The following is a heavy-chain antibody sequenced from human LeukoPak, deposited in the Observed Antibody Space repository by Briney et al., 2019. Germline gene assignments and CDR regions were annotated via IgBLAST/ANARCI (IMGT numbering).Heavy chain of an antibody. V-gene: IGHV3-48*04. D-gene: IGHD2/OR15-2a*01. J-gene: IGHJ4*02. CDR1: GFTFSSYV. Sequence: GGSLRLSCAASGFTFSSYVMSWVRQAPGKGLEWISYISTSSSTMYYAHSVKGRFTISRDNAQSSLYLQMNSLRAEDTAVYYCARDFNMAIYYFDYWGQGTLVTVSS. CDR2: ISTSSSTM. CDR3: ARDFNMAIYYFDY.